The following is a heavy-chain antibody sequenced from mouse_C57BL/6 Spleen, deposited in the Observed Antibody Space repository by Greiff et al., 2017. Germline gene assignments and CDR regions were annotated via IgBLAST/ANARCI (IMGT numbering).Heavy chain of an antibody. CDR3: ARNADYWYFDV. J-gene: IGHJ1*03. V-gene: IGHV1-50*01. Sequence: QVQLQQPRAELVKSGASVKLSCKACGYPFTSSWMQWVKQWPGKGLEWIGEIDPSDSYTNYNQKFKGKATLTVHTSSSTAYMHLSSLTSEDSAVYDWARNADYWYFDVGGTGTTVTISS. CDR2: IDPSDSYT. CDR1: GYPFTSSW.